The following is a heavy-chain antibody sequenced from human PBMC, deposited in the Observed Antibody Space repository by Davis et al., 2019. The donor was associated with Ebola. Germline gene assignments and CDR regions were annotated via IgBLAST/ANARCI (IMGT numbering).Heavy chain of an antibody. CDR2: ISYDGSNK. V-gene: IGHV3-30-3*02. Sequence: GGSLRLSCAASGFTFSSYAMHWVRQAPGKGLEWVAVISYDGSNKYYADSVKGRFTISRDNSKNTLYLQMNSLRAEDTAVYYCARSGYDRRDYYYYGMDVWGQGTTVTVSS. CDR3: ARSGYDRRDYYYYGMDV. J-gene: IGHJ6*02. D-gene: IGHD5-12*01. CDR1: GFTFSSYA.